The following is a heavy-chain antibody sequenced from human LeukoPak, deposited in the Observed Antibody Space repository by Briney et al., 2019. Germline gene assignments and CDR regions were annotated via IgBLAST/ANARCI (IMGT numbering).Heavy chain of an antibody. CDR2: IYSGGST. CDR3: ARPYYYDSSGLTDTFDY. D-gene: IGHD3-22*01. V-gene: IGHV3-66*04. Sequence: PGGSLRLSCAASGFTFRNYAMSWVRQAPGKGLEWISVIYSGGSTYYADSVKGRFTISRDNSKNTLYLQMNSLRAEDTAVYYCARPYYYDSSGLTDTFDYWGQGTLVTVSS. CDR1: GFTFRNYA. J-gene: IGHJ4*02.